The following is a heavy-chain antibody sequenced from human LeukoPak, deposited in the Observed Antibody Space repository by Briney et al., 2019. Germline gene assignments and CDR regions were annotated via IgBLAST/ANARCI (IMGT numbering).Heavy chain of an antibody. CDR2: IKSDGSST. Sequence: GGSLRLSCAASGFTFSNYWMHWVRQAPGKGPVWVSRIKSDGSSTRFADSVQGRFTISRNNGKNTLYLQMNSLIAEGTAVYYCARGGESSNWHPGYFDYWGQGALVTVSS. J-gene: IGHJ4*02. CDR3: ARGGESSNWHPGYFDY. V-gene: IGHV3-74*01. D-gene: IGHD6-13*01. CDR1: GFTFSNYW.